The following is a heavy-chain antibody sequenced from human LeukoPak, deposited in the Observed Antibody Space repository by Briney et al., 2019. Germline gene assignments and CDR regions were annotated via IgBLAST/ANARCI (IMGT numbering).Heavy chain of an antibody. V-gene: IGHV1-18*01. CDR2: ISAYNGNT. CDR3: ARAPRLTYYCDSSGYYYDY. J-gene: IGHJ4*02. D-gene: IGHD3-22*01. Sequence: ASVKVSCKASGYTFTSYGISWVRQAPGQGLEWMGWISAYNGNTNYAQKLQGRVTMTTDTSTSTAYMELRSLRSDDTAVYYCARAPRLTYYCDSSGYYYDYWGQGTLVTVSS. CDR1: GYTFTSYG.